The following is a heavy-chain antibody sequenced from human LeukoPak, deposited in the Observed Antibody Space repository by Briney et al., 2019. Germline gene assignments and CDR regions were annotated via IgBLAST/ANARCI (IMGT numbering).Heavy chain of an antibody. CDR1: GFTFSSYA. Sequence: GGSLRLSCAASGFTFSSYAMGWVGQAPGKGLEWVSTISGTGSSTYYAAPVKGRFTISRDSSKYTLYLQMNSLRAEDTAVYYCAARPPRAVAGPFDYWGQGTLVTVSS. D-gene: IGHD6-19*01. CDR3: AARPPRAVAGPFDY. V-gene: IGHV3-23*01. CDR2: ISGTGSST. J-gene: IGHJ4*02.